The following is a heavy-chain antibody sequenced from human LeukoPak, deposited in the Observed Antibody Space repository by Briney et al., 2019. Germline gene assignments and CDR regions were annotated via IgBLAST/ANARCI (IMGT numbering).Heavy chain of an antibody. CDR3: AKAATPRGMCPDAFDI. V-gene: IGHV3-9*01. Sequence: PGGSLRLSCAASGFTFDDYAMHWVRQAPGKGLEWVSGISWNSGSIGYADSVKGRFTISRDNAKNSLYLQMNSLRAEDTALYYCAKAATPRGMCPDAFDIWGQGTMVTVSS. D-gene: IGHD1-26*01. CDR1: GFTFDDYA. CDR2: ISWNSGSI. J-gene: IGHJ3*02.